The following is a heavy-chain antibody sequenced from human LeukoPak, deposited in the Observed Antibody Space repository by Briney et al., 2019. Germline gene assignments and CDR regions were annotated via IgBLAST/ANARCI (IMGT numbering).Heavy chain of an antibody. CDR1: GFTVSSNY. J-gene: IGHJ5*02. CDR2: IKEDGSAQ. Sequence: GGSLRLSCAASGFTVSSNYMSWVRQAPGKGLEWVANIKEDGSAQYYVGSVKGRFTISRDYAKNSLNLQMNSLRAEDTAVYYCATSSNAPGNHWGQGTLVTVSS. CDR3: ATSSNAPGNH. D-gene: IGHD2-2*01. V-gene: IGHV3-7*01.